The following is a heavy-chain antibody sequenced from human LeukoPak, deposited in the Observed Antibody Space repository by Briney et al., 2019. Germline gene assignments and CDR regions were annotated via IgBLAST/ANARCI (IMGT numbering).Heavy chain of an antibody. CDR3: ARVGYDILTGFHY. J-gene: IGHJ4*02. CDR1: GFTFSSYS. D-gene: IGHD3-9*01. CDR2: IGTSSSII. V-gene: IGHV3-48*02. Sequence: GGSLRLSCAASGFTFSSYSMNWVRQTPGKGLEWVSYIGTSSSIIYYADSVKGRFTISRDNAKNSLYLQMNSLRDEDTAVYYCARVGYDILTGFHYWGQGTLVTVSS.